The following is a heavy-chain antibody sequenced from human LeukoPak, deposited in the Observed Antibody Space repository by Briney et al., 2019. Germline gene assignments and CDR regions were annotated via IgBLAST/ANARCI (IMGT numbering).Heavy chain of an antibody. CDR3: AKDPMVRGSTYDY. Sequence: PGGSLRLSCAASGFTFSIYAISWVRQAPGKGLEWVSAISGRGTTYYADSVKGRFTISRDNSKNTLYLQMNSLRAEDTAVYYCAKDPMVRGSTYDYWGQGTLVTVSS. CDR2: ISGRGTT. CDR1: GFTFSIYA. D-gene: IGHD3-10*01. V-gene: IGHV3-23*01. J-gene: IGHJ4*02.